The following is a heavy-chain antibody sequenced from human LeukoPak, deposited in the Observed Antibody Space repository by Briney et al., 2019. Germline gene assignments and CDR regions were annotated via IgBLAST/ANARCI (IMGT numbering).Heavy chain of an antibody. CDR3: ATLKASAFDI. CDR2: FDPEDGET. J-gene: IGHJ3*02. Sequence: ASVKVSCKVSGYTLPEISIHLVRQAPGKGLEWMGGFDPEDGETIYAQKFQGRVTMTEDTSTDTAYMELSSLRSEDTAVYYCATLKASAFDIWGQGTMVTVSS. CDR1: GYTLPEIS. V-gene: IGHV1-24*01.